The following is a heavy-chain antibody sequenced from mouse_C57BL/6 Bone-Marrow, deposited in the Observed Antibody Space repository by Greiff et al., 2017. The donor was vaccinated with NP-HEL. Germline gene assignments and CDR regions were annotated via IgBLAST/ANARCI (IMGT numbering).Heavy chain of an antibody. V-gene: IGHV1-22*01. D-gene: IGHD2-4*01. CDR1: GYTFTDYN. Sequence: EVQLVESGPELVKPGASVKMSCKASGYTFTDYNMHWVKQSHGKSLEWIGYINPNNGGTSYNQKFKGKAILTVNKSSSTAYMELRSLTSEDSAVYYCARLNDYDGAMDYWGQGTSVTVSS. CDR2: INPNNGGT. J-gene: IGHJ4*01. CDR3: ARLNDYDGAMDY.